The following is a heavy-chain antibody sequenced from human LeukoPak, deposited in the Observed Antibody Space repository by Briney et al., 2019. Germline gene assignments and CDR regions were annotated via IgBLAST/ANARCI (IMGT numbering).Heavy chain of an antibody. D-gene: IGHD3-22*01. CDR2: IYYSGST. Sequence: SETLSLTCTVSGGSISSYYWSWIRQPPGKGLEWIGYIYYSGSTNYNPSLKSRVTISVDTSKNQFSLKLSSVTAADTAVYYCARHLLTYYYDSSGYWGAFDIWGQGTMVTVSS. J-gene: IGHJ3*02. V-gene: IGHV4-59*08. CDR1: GGSISSYY. CDR3: ARHLLTYYYDSSGYWGAFDI.